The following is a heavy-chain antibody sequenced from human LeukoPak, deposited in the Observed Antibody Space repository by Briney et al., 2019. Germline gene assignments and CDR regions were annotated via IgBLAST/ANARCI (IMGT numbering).Heavy chain of an antibody. D-gene: IGHD6-6*01. J-gene: IGHJ4*02. Sequence: PGGSLRLSCAASGFTYRSYTMNWVRQAPGKGLEWFSSISSSSGYIYYADSLKGRFTISRDNAKNSLCLQVSSLRAEDTAVYYCAREAGSSSSLDFWGQGTLVTVSS. V-gene: IGHV3-21*01. CDR3: AREAGSSSSLDF. CDR1: GFTYRSYT. CDR2: ISSSSGYI.